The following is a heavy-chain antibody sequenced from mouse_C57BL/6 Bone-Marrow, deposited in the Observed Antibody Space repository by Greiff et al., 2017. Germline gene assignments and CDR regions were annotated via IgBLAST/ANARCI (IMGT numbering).Heavy chain of an antibody. Sequence: EVQGVESGPVLVKPGASVKMSCKASGYTFTDYYMNWVKQSHGKSLEWIGVINPYNGGTSYNQKFKGKATLTVDKSSSTAYMELNSLTSEDSAVYYCASVVARWYFDVWGTGTTVTVSS. D-gene: IGHD1-1*01. J-gene: IGHJ1*03. V-gene: IGHV1-19*01. CDR1: GYTFTDYY. CDR3: ASVVARWYFDV. CDR2: INPYNGGT.